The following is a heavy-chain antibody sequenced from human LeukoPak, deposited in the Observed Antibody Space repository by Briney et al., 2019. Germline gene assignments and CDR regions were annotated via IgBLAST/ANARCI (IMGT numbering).Heavy chain of an antibody. CDR2: INHSEST. Sequence: KASETLSLTCAVYGGSFSGNCWGWIRQPPGNELEWIGEINHSESTNDHPSLKSRVSISVDTSKNQFSLKLSSVTAADTAVYYCAREALVTYYYDSRCGGRCYAFDIWGQGTMVTVSS. CDR1: GGSFSGNC. V-gene: IGHV4-34*01. D-gene: IGHD3-22*01. J-gene: IGHJ3*02. CDR3: AREALVTYYYDSRCGGRCYAFDI.